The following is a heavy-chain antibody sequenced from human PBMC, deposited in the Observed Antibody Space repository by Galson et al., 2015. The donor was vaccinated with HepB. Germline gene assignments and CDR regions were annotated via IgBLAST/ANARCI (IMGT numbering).Heavy chain of an antibody. CDR3: ARGILYFYGSGSFDY. V-gene: IGHV3-11*01. Sequence: SLRLSCAASGFTFSDYYMGWIRQAPGKGLEWVSYISSSGTTIYYAASVKGRFTISRDNAKNSLYLQMNSLRAEDTAVYYCARGILYFYGSGSFDYWGQGTLVTVSS. J-gene: IGHJ4*02. CDR2: ISSSGTTI. CDR1: GFTFSDYY. D-gene: IGHD3-10*01.